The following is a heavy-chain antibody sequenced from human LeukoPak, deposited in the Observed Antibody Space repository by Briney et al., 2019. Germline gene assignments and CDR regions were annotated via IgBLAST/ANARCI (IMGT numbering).Heavy chain of an antibody. CDR1: GFTFSSYS. J-gene: IGHJ6*02. CDR2: ISSSSSTI. CDR3: VRAMDV. V-gene: IGHV3-48*04. Sequence: PGGSLRLSCAASGFTFSSYSMNWVRQAPGKGLEWVSYISSSSSTIYYADSVKGRFTISRDNAENSVSLQMNSLRAEDTAVYYCVRAMDVWGQGTTVTVSS.